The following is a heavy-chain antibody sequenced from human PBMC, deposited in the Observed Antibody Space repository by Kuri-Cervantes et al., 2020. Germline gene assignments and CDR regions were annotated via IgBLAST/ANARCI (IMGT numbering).Heavy chain of an antibody. CDR3: ARTYSSSWLNWYFDL. D-gene: IGHD6-13*01. CDR2: ISTYSPDT. CDR1: GYTFGSHG. V-gene: IGHV1-18*01. J-gene: IGHJ2*01. Sequence: ASVKVSCKASGYTFGSHGISWVRQAPGQGPEWMGWISTYSPDTNYEQRFQGRVTMTTETSTSTAYMELRSLRSDDTAVYYCARTYSSSWLNWYFDLWGRGTLVTVSS.